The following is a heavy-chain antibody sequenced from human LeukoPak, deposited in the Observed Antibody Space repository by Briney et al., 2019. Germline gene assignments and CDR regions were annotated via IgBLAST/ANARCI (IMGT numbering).Heavy chain of an antibody. J-gene: IGHJ6*03. CDR1: GFTFGSYA. D-gene: IGHD2-2*01. V-gene: IGHV3-23*01. Sequence: GGSLRLSCAASGFTFGSYAMSWVRQAPGKGLEWVSAISGSGGSTYYADSVKGRFTISRDNSKNTLYLQMNSLRAEDTAVYYCAKDPTGYCSSTSCYNYYYYYMDVWGKGTTVTVSS. CDR2: ISGSGGST. CDR3: AKDPTGYCSSTSCYNYYYYYMDV.